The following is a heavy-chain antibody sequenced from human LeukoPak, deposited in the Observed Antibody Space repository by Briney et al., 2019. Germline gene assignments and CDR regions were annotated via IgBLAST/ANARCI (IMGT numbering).Heavy chain of an antibody. CDR3: AREGHYCTNGVCYVGWFDP. J-gene: IGHJ5*02. CDR1: GGSFSGYY. D-gene: IGHD2-8*01. CDR2: INHSGST. V-gene: IGHV4-34*01. Sequence: SETLSFTCAVYGGSFSGYYWSWIRQPPGKGLEWIGEINHSGSTNYNPSLKSRVTISVDTSKNQFSLKLSSVTAADTAVYYCAREGHYCTNGVCYVGWFDPWGQGTLVTVSS.